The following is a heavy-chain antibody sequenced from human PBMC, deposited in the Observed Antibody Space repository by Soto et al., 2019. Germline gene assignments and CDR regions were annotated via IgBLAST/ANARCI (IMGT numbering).Heavy chain of an antibody. CDR2: IIPIFGTA. V-gene: IGHV1-69*13. CDR1: GGSFSSYA. Sequence: GASVKVSCKASGGSFSSYAISWVRQAPGQGLEWMGGIIPIFGTANYAQKFQGRVTITADESTSTAYMELSRLRSDDTAVYYCAREVYCSSTSCYDEAGWFDPWGQGTLVTVSS. J-gene: IGHJ5*02. CDR3: AREVYCSSTSCYDEAGWFDP. D-gene: IGHD2-2*01.